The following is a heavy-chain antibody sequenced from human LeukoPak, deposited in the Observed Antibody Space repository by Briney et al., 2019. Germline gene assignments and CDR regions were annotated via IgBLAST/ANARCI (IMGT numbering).Heavy chain of an antibody. CDR2: INPNSGGT. Sequence: GASVKVSCKASGYTFTGYYMHWVRQAPGQGLEWMGWINPNSGGTNYAQKFQGRVTMTRDTSISTAYMELSRLRSDDTAVYYCARAEGSYGLYYFDYWGQGTLVTVSS. V-gene: IGHV1-2*02. CDR3: ARAEGSYGLYYFDY. J-gene: IGHJ4*02. CDR1: GYTFTGYY. D-gene: IGHD5-18*01.